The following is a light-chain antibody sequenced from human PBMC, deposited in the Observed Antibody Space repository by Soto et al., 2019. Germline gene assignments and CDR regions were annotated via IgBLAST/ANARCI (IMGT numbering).Light chain of an antibody. J-gene: IGLJ2*01. CDR1: NNDVGAYPY. V-gene: IGLV2-14*01. CDR2: EVT. CDR3: SSFATSGITVI. Sequence: QSALTQPASVSGSPGQSITISCTGTNNDVGAYPYVSWYQQHPGTAPKLIIYEVTNRPSGISDRFSGSKSGNTASLTISGLQAEDESDYYCSSFATSGITVIFGGGTQLTVL.